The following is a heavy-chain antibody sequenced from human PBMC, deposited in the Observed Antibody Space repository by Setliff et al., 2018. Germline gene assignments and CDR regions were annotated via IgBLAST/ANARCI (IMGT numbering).Heavy chain of an antibody. Sequence: SETLSLTCTVSGASLNSGTYYWGWIRQPPGKGLEWIGRIYYRGDTYNPSLKGRLTISVDTAQNQFPLRLTSVTAADTAVYYCARTGTYRYFDYWGQGALVTVYS. CDR2: IYYRGDT. J-gene: IGHJ4*02. V-gene: IGHV4-39*01. CDR3: ARTGTYRYFDY. CDR1: GASLNSGTYY. D-gene: IGHD1-1*01.